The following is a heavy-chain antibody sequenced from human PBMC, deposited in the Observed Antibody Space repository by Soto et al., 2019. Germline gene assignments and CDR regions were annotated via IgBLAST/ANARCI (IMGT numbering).Heavy chain of an antibody. CDR3: ARDAYGDYMDY. V-gene: IGHV3-7*03. Sequence: EVQLVESGGGLVQPGGSLRLSCAASGFSFSSYWMSWVRQAPGKGLEWVAYIKKDGSEKYYVDSVKGRFTISRDNAKNVVYLQMNSLRAEDTAVYYCARDAYGDYMDYWGQGILVTVSS. CDR2: IKKDGSEK. D-gene: IGHD4-17*01. CDR1: GFSFSSYW. J-gene: IGHJ4*02.